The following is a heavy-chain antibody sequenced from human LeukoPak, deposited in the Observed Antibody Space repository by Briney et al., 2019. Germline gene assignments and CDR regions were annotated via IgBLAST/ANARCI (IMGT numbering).Heavy chain of an antibody. J-gene: IGHJ4*02. D-gene: IGHD7-27*01. CDR1: GDNVSRNSAA. Sequence: SQTLSLTCAISGDNVSRNSAAWNWIRQSPSRGLEWLGRTYYRSEWYNDYEVSVKSRITINPDTSKNQISLQLNSVTPEDTAVYYCARELGIRENCFDYWGQGTLVIVSS. CDR2: TYYRSEWYN. CDR3: ARELGIRENCFDY. V-gene: IGHV6-1*01.